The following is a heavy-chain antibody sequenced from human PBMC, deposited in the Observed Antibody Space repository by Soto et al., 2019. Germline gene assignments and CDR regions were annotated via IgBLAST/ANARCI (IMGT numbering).Heavy chain of an antibody. CDR1: GGSFSGYY. Sequence: SETLSHTCAVYGGSFSGYYWSWIRQPPGKGLEWIGEINHSGSTNYNPSLKSRVTISVDTSKNQFSLKLSSVTAADTAVYYCARYGSGSQGYYYYYYMDVWGKGTTVTVSS. CDR3: ARYGSGSQGYYYYYYMDV. CDR2: INHSGST. V-gene: IGHV4-34*01. D-gene: IGHD3-10*01. J-gene: IGHJ6*03.